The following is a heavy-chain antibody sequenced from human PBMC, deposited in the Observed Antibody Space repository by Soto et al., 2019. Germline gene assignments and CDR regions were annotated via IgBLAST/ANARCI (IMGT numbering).Heavy chain of an antibody. CDR3: ARDRDDYGSGNYYNRIDF. V-gene: IGHV1-69*01. CDR1: GGIFSTYA. J-gene: IGHJ4*02. D-gene: IGHD3-10*01. CDR2: IIPLFGTP. Sequence: QVQLVQSGAEVKKPGSSVKVSCKASGGIFSTYAISWLRQAPGQGLAWMGGIIPLFGTPNYAQSFQGRVTITADEATSTAYMELSRLRSEDTAVYYCARDRDDYGSGNYYNRIDFWGQGTLVTVSS.